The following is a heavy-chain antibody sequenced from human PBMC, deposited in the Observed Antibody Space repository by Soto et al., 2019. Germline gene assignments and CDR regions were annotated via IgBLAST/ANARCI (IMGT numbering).Heavy chain of an antibody. CDR1: GYIFSDYG. CDR3: AKRTSGTTWGESDY. D-gene: IGHD3-10*01. CDR2: ISTYSGNA. Sequence: QVHVAQSGAEVKKPGDSVKVSCKTSGYIFSDYGINWVRQAPGQGLEWMGWISTYSGNANLAQKLQGRVTMTTDTSTNTAYMELRSLKSDDTAVYYCAKRTSGTTWGESDYWGQGTLVTVSS. V-gene: IGHV1-18*04. J-gene: IGHJ4*02.